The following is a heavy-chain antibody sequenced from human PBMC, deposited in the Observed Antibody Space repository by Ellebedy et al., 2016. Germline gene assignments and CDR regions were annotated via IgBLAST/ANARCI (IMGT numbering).Heavy chain of an antibody. V-gene: IGHV3-53*01. J-gene: IGHJ3*01. Sequence: GGSLRLXCVASGFSVSSHYMTWVRQAPGKGLDWVSFIYTAGDSYYAASVKGRFTVSRDKSKNIFYLQMNSLRADDTAVYFCARFLEDNSDGFDVWGLGTRVTVSS. CDR2: IYTAGDS. CDR3: ARFLEDNSDGFDV. CDR1: GFSVSSHY. D-gene: IGHD5-24*01.